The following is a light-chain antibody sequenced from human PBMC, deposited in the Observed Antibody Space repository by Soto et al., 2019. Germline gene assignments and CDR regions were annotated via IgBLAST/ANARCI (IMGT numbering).Light chain of an antibody. Sequence: EIVMTQSPATLSVSPGERATLSCRASQSVSNNLAWYQQKPGQAPRLLIYAASSRATGIPARFSGSGSGTYFSLTISSLQPEDFATYYCQQSYSTPWTFGQGTKVDIK. CDR1: QSVSNN. CDR3: QQSYSTPWT. V-gene: IGKV3-15*01. J-gene: IGKJ1*01. CDR2: AAS.